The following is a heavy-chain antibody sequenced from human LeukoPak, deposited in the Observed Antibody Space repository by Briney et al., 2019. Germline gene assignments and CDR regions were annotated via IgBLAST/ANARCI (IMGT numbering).Heavy chain of an antibody. V-gene: IGHV1-18*01. J-gene: IGHJ3*02. CDR1: GYTFTSYG. CDR2: ISAYNGNT. Sequence: GASVKVSCKASGYTFTSYGISWVRQAPGQGLEWMGWISAYNGNTNYAQKLQGRVTMTTDTSTSTAYMELRSLRSDDTAVYYCARDRAYYYGSGSPTFDIWGQGTMVTVSS. D-gene: IGHD3-10*01. CDR3: ARDRAYYYGSGSPTFDI.